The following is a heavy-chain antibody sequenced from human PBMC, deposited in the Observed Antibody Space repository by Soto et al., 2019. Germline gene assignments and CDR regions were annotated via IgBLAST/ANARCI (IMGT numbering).Heavy chain of an antibody. Sequence: GGSLRLSCSASGFIFSESTIYWVRQVPGKGLEAISAVSTSGRSTYYADSVKDRLTISRDNSKNTLFLQMGSLRPEDTAIYYCVKQAHGLDGVAFDYWGQGTQVTSPQ. CDR3: VKQAHGLDGVAFDY. D-gene: IGHD2-15*01. CDR1: GFIFSEST. J-gene: IGHJ4*02. V-gene: IGHV3-64D*06. CDR2: VSTSGRST.